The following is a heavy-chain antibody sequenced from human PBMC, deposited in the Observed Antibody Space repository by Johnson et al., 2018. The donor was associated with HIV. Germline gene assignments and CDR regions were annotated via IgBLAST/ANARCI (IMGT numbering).Heavy chain of an antibody. J-gene: IGHJ3*02. V-gene: IGHV3-30-3*01. CDR3: ARDQRHRAAAGPPDAFDI. D-gene: IGHD6-13*01. CDR2: MSYDGSNK. CDR1: GVTFSTYA. Sequence: QEQLVESGGGGVQPGRSLRLSCVVSGVTFSTYAMHWVRQAPGKGLEWVAVMSYDGSNKYYADSVKGRFTIYRDNSKNTLSLQMDSLRAEDTAVYYCARDQRHRAAAGPPDAFDIWGQGTMVTVSS.